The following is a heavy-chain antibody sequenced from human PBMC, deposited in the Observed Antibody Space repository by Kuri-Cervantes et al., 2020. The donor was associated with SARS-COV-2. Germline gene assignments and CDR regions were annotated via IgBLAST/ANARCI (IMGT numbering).Heavy chain of an antibody. CDR1: GGTFSTFT. D-gene: IGHD3-22*01. J-gene: IGHJ4*02. Sequence: SVKVSCKASGGTFSTFTINWVRQAPGQGLEWMGGIIPIFGTANYAQKFQGRVTITADESTSTAYMELRSLRSDDTAVYYCARPGYYYDSSGYFDYWGQGTLVTVSS. CDR2: IIPIFGTA. V-gene: IGHV1-69*13. CDR3: ARPGYYYDSSGYFDY.